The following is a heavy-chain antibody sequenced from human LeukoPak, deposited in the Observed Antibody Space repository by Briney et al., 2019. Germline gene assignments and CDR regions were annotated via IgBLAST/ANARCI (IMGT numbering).Heavy chain of an antibody. V-gene: IGHV3-43*02. CDR1: GFTFDDYA. CDR2: ISGDGGST. CDR3: AKDYGNIVVVPAATWSDP. Sequence: PGGSLRLSCAASGFTFDDYAMHWVRQAPGKGLEWVSLISGDGGSTYYADSVKGRFTISRDNSKNSLYLQMNSLRTEDTALYYCAKDYGNIVVVPAATWSDPWGQGTLVTVSS. D-gene: IGHD2-2*01. J-gene: IGHJ5*02.